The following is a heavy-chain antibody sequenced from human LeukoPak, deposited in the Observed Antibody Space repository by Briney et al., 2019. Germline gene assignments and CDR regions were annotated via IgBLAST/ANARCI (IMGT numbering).Heavy chain of an antibody. V-gene: IGHV3-48*02. CDR1: GFTFSSYT. J-gene: IGHJ4*02. CDR2: ISISSSAI. D-gene: IGHD3-9*01. CDR3: ARGALRYSDY. Sequence: GGSLRLSRAASGFTFSSYTMNWVSQAPGKGLEWVSSISISSSAIYYAASVKGRFTISRDNAKNSLYLQMNSLRDEDTAVYYCARGALRYSDYWGQGTLVTVSS.